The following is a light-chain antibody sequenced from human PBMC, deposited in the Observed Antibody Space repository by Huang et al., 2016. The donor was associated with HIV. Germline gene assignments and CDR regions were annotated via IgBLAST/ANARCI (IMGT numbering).Light chain of an antibody. CDR2: AAS. V-gene: IGKV1-17*03. J-gene: IGKJ1*01. CDR3: LQQHGYPRT. Sequence: DIQLTQSPSAMSASVGDRVSITCRASQDISNYLAWFQQKPGGAPKRLIYAASSLQSGVPSRFSGSRSGTKFTLTISNLQPEDFATYYCLQQHGYPRTFGQGTNV. CDR1: QDISNY.